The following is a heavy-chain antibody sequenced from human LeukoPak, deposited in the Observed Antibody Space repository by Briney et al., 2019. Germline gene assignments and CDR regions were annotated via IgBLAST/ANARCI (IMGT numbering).Heavy chain of an antibody. CDR1: GGSISSSSYY. CDR2: IYYSGST. J-gene: IGHJ6*03. V-gene: IGHV4-39*01. D-gene: IGHD3-22*01. CDR3: ARHNRVVVIYYYYYMDV. Sequence: NPSETLSLTCTVSGGSISSSSYYWGWIRQPPGKGLEWIGSIYYSGSTYYNPSLKSRVTISVDTSKNQFSLKLSSVTAADTAVYYCARHNRVVVIYYYYYMDVWGKGTTVTISS.